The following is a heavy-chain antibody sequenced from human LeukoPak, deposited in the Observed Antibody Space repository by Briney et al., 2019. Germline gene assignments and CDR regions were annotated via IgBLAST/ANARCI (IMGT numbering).Heavy chain of an antibody. CDR2: ISSSGGTM. CDR3: AKGPPDTVQYFQH. J-gene: IGHJ1*01. CDR1: GFSFSTYS. D-gene: IGHD5-18*01. V-gene: IGHV3-48*01. Sequence: GGSLRLSCAATGFSFSTYSMNWIRQAPGKGLEWVSYISSSGGTMYYADSVKGRFTVSRDNSKNTLYLQMNSLRAEDTAVYYCAKGPPDTVQYFQHWGQGTLVTVSS.